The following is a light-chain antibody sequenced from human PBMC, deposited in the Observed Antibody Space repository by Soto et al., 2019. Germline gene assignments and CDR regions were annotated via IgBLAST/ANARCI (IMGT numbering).Light chain of an antibody. Sequence: QSVLTQPPSASGTPGQRVTISCSGSSSNIGSNTVNWYQQLPGTAPKLLIYSNNQRPSGVPDRFSGSKSGTSASLAISGLQSEDEADYYCSSQTDTNSVLFGGGTQLTVL. V-gene: IGLV1-44*01. CDR1: SSNIGSNT. CDR3: SSQTDTNSVL. CDR2: SNN. J-gene: IGLJ2*01.